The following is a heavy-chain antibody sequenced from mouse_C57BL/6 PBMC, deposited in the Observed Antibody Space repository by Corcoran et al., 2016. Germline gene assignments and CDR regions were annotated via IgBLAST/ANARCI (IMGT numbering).Heavy chain of an antibody. V-gene: IGHV1-18*01. CDR1: GYTFTDYN. CDR2: INPNNGGT. J-gene: IGHJ1*03. CDR3: ARADYDGWYFDV. Sequence: EVQLQQSGPELVKPGASVKIPCKASGYTFTDYNMDWVKQSHGKSLEWIGDINPNNGGTIYNQKFKGKATLTVDKSSSTAYMELRSLTSEDTAVYYCARADYDGWYFDVWGTGTTVTVSS. D-gene: IGHD2-4*01.